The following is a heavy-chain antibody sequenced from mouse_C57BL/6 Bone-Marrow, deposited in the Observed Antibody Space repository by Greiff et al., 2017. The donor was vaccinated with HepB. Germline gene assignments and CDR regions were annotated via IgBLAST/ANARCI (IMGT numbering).Heavy chain of an antibody. Sequence: EVQLMESEGGLVQPGSSMKLSCTASGFTFSDYYMAWVRQVPEKGLEWVANINYDGSSTYYLDSLKSRFIISRDNAKNILYLQMSSLKSEDTATYYCARSPYYYGFDYWGQGTTLTVSS. CDR3: ARSPYYYGFDY. CDR1: GFTFSDYY. V-gene: IGHV5-16*01. D-gene: IGHD1-1*01. CDR2: INYDGSST. J-gene: IGHJ2*01.